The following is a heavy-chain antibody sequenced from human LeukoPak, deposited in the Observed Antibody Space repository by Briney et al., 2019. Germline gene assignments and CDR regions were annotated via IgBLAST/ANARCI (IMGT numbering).Heavy chain of an antibody. D-gene: IGHD6-19*01. CDR1: GGSINGYY. Sequence: SETLSLTCTVSGGSINGYYWNWIRQPAGKGLEWIGRIYTSGSTNYNPSLKSRVTMSVDTSKNQFSLKLSSVTAADTAVYYCARHSSSGWYVGYYFDYWGQGTLVTVSS. J-gene: IGHJ4*02. CDR2: IYTSGST. CDR3: ARHSSSGWYVGYYFDY. V-gene: IGHV4-4*07.